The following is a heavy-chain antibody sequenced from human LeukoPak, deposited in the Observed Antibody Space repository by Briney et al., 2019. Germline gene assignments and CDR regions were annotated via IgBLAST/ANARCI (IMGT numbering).Heavy chain of an antibody. D-gene: IGHD3-22*01. CDR1: GFTFSSYA. CDR2: ISYDGSNK. V-gene: IGHV3-30-3*01. Sequence: PGRSLRLSCAASGFTFSSYAMHWVRQASGKGLEWVAVISYDGSNKYYADSVKGRFTISRDNSKNTLYLQMNSLRAEDTAVYYCARGGYYDSPILDYWGQGTLVTVSS. CDR3: ARGGYYDSPILDY. J-gene: IGHJ4*02.